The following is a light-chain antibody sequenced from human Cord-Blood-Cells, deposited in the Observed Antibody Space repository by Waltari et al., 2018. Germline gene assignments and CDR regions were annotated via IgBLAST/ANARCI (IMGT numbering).Light chain of an antibody. CDR2: DAS. J-gene: IGKJ4*02. V-gene: IGKV3-11*01. Sequence: EIVLTHSPATLSLSPGERATLSCRASQSVSSYLAWYQQKPGQAPRLLIYDASNRATGIPARFSGSGSGTDYSLTISSLEPEDFAVYYCPQRSNWLTFGGGTKVEIK. CDR1: QSVSSY. CDR3: PQRSNWLT.